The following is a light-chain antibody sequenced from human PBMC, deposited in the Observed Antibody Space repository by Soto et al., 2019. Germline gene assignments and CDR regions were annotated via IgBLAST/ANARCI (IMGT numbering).Light chain of an antibody. J-gene: IGKJ4*01. CDR3: QQKGLT. Sequence: DIQMTQSPSTLSASVGDRVTITCRASQSISSWLAWYQQKPGKAPKLLIYKASSLESGVPSRFSGSGSGTEFTLTISSLQPDDFATYYCQQKGLTFGGGTKVDIK. CDR2: KAS. V-gene: IGKV1-5*03. CDR1: QSISSW.